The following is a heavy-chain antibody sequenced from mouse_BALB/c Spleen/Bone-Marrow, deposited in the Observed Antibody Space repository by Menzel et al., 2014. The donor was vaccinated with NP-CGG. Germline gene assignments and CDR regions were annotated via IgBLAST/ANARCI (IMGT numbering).Heavy chain of an antibody. CDR3: TRYDLTTRAFAY. V-gene: IGHV1-61*01. CDR1: GYSFTSYW. D-gene: IGHD3-3*01. J-gene: IGHJ3*01. CDR2: IHLSDSES. Sequence: QVQLKESGAELVRPGASVKLSCKASGYSFTSYWMNWVKQRPGQGLEWTGMIHLSDSESRLNQKFKDKATLTVDKSSSTAYMQLSSPTSEDSAVYYCTRYDLTTRAFAYWGQGTLVTVSA.